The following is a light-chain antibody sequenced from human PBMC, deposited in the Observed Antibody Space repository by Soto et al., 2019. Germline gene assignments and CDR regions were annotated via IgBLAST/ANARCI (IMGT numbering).Light chain of an antibody. Sequence: QSVLTQPPSVSAAPGQKVTISCSGSSSNIGNNYVSWYQQLPGTAPKLLIYDNNKRPSGIPDRFSGSKSGTSATLGITGLQTGDEADYYCGTWDSSLSDVVFGGGTQLDRP. CDR1: SSNIGNNY. CDR2: DNN. CDR3: GTWDSSLSDVV. V-gene: IGLV1-51*01. J-gene: IGLJ2*01.